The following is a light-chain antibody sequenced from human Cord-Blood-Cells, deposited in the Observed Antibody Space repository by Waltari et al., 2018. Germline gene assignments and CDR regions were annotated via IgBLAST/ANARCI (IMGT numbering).Light chain of an antibody. CDR3: QQANSVPLT. CDR1: QGISSW. V-gene: IGKV1-12*01. CDR2: AAS. J-gene: IGKJ4*01. Sequence: DIQMTQSPSPASASLGYRVTTTCRAGQGISSWLAWYQQKPGKAPKLLIYAASSLQSGVPSMFSGSGSRTDFTLTISNLQPEDFATYYCQQANSVPLTIGGGTKVEIK.